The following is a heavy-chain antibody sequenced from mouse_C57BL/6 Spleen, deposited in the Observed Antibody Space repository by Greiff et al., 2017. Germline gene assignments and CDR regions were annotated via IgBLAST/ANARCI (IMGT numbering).Heavy chain of an antibody. CDR1: GYAFSSSW. CDR3: ARGWLPHWYFDV. Sequence: VQLQQSGPELVKPGASVKISCKASGYAFSSSWMNWVKQRPGKGLEWIGRIYPGDGDTNYNGKFKGKATLTADKSSSTAYMQLSSLTSEDSAVYFCARGWLPHWYFDVWGTGTTVTVSS. CDR2: IYPGDGDT. J-gene: IGHJ1*03. D-gene: IGHD2-3*01. V-gene: IGHV1-82*01.